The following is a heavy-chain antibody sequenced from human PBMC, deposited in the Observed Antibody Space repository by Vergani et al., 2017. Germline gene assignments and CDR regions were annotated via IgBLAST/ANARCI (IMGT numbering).Heavy chain of an antibody. Sequence: QVQLVQSGAEVKRPGASVKVSCKSSGGSFGSYGITGARHAPGQGFEWVGGIVPMLGAVNYAQRFEDRVTITADQSTTTAYMELSRLRSEDTAVYYCERAVRGYGYGYQGCSFDIWGQGTMVTVAS. CDR1: GGSFGSYG. CDR3: ERAVRGYGYGYQGCSFDI. D-gene: IGHD5-18*01. CDR2: IVPMLGAV. J-gene: IGHJ3*02. V-gene: IGHV1-69*01.